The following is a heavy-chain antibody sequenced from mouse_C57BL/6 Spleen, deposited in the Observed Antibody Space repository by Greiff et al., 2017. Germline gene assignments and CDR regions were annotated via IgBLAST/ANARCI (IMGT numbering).Heavy chain of an antibody. V-gene: IGHV1-54*01. CDR3: AREGSNYAMDY. CDR2: INPGSGGT. Sequence: QVQLQQSGAELVRPGTSVKVSCKASGYAFTNYLIEWVKQRPGQGLAWIGVINPGSGGTNYNEKFKGKATLTADKSSSTAYMQLSSLTSEDSAVYFCAREGSNYAMDYWGQGTSVTVSS. D-gene: IGHD3-3*01. CDR1: GYAFTNYL. J-gene: IGHJ4*01.